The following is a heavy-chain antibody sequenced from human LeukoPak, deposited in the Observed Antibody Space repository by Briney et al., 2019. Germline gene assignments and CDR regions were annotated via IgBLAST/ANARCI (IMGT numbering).Heavy chain of an antibody. Sequence: PGGFLRLSCAASGFNFDDYGMSWVRQAPGMGLEWVSGINWNGGSTGYADSVKGRFTISRDNAKNSLYLQMNSLRAEDTALYYCARGYYYDSSGYSFFDYWGQGTLVTVSS. CDR1: GFNFDDYG. CDR2: INWNGGST. V-gene: IGHV3-20*04. D-gene: IGHD3-22*01. J-gene: IGHJ4*02. CDR3: ARGYYYDSSGYSFFDY.